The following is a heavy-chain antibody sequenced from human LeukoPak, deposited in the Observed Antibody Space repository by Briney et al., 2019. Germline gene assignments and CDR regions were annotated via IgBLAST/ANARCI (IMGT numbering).Heavy chain of an antibody. CDR3: AKGSNFYASGSHFAV. Sequence: QTGGSLRLSCVASGFTFSDYVMYWVRQVPGKGLEGVLGIIGTSSYTYSADFVKGRFTISRDNSMNTLWLQMNSLRVEDTAVYYCAKGSNFYASGSHFAVWGQGTLVTVSS. J-gene: IGHJ4*02. CDR2: IIGTSSYT. CDR1: GFTFSDYV. V-gene: IGHV3-23*01. D-gene: IGHD3-10*01.